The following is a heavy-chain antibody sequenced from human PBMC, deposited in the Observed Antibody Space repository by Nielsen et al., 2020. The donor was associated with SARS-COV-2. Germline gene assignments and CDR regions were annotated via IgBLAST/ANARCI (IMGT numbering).Heavy chain of an antibody. CDR2: ISAYNGNT. Sequence: ASVKVSCKASGYTFTSYGISWVRQAPGQGLEWMGWISAYNGNTNYAQKFQGRVTMTRNTSISTAYMELSSLRSEDTAVYYCARGLLHAAFDIWGQGTMVTVSS. D-gene: IGHD2-15*01. CDR1: GYTFTSYG. CDR3: ARGLLHAAFDI. V-gene: IGHV1-18*01. J-gene: IGHJ3*02.